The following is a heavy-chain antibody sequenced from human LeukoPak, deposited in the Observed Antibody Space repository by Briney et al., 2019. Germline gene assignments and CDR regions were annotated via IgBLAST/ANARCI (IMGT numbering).Heavy chain of an antibody. Sequence: GGSLRLSCAASGFTFSSYGMHWVRQAPGKGLEWVAFIRYDGSNKYYADSVKGRFTISRDNSKNTLYLQMNSLRAEDTAVYYCAGPPAGYYYYMDVWGKGTTVTVFS. V-gene: IGHV3-30*02. CDR1: GFTFSSYG. J-gene: IGHJ6*03. CDR2: IRYDGSNK. CDR3: AGPPAGYYYYMDV.